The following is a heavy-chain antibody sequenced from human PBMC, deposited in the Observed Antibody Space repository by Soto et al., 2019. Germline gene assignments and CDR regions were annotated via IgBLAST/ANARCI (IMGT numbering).Heavy chain of an antibody. CDR2: IDNSGSTI. CDR1: GLTLSDHI. J-gene: IGHJ4*01. Sequence: GGSLRLSCAASGLTLSDHIMSWVRQAPGKWLEWVSCIDNSGSTIYYADSVKGRFTISRDNAKNSVYLQMNSLRAEDTAVYYCARVKLVAVASLFSYYFDSWGQGTLVTVSS. D-gene: IGHD2-8*02. V-gene: IGHV3-11*01. CDR3: ARVKLVAVASLFSYYFDS.